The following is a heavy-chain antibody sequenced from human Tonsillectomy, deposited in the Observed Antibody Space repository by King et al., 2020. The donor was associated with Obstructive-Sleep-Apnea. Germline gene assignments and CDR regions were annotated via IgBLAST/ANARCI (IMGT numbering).Heavy chain of an antibody. CDR3: ARDRGTWFDP. V-gene: IGHV1-8*01. D-gene: IGHD3-10*01. CDR1: GYTFTSYD. CDR2: MNPNNGNT. J-gene: IGHJ5*02. Sequence: QLVQSGAEVKKPGASVRVSCKASGYTFTSYDINWVRQATGQGLEWMGWMNPNNGNTGYAQKFQGRVTMTRDTSVSTAYMELSSLRSEDAAVYYCARDRGTWFDPWGQGTLVTVSS.